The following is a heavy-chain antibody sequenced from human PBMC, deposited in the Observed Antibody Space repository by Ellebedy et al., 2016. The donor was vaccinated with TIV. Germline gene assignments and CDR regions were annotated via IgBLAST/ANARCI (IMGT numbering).Heavy chain of an antibody. D-gene: IGHD1-1*01. CDR1: GGSISSSDYY. Sequence: MPGGSLRLSCTVSGGSISSSDYYWGWIRQPPGKGLEWIGTIFHSDSTNYNPSLKSRLTISMDTSKNRFSLKLISVTAADTAVYYCARHRLRYLNFDSWGQGTLVTVSS. CDR2: IFHSDST. V-gene: IGHV4-39*01. J-gene: IGHJ4*02. CDR3: ARHRLRYLNFDS.